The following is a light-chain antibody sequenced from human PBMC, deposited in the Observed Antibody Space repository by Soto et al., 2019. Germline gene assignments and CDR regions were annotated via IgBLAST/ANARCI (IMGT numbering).Light chain of an antibody. J-gene: IGLJ2*01. CDR2: DVS. V-gene: IGLV2-11*01. Sequence: QSVLTQPRSVSGSPGQSVTISCTGTSSDVGGFNYVSWYQQHPGKAPKVMIYDVSKRPSGIPDRFSGSKSGNTASLTISGLHAEDEADYYCCSYASGPLVLFGGGTKVTVL. CDR1: SSDVGGFNY. CDR3: CSYASGPLVL.